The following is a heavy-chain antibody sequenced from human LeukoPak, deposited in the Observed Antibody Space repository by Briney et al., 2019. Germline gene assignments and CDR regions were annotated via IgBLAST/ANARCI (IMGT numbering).Heavy chain of an antibody. CDR1: GFTFSCYA. D-gene: IGHD6-13*01. V-gene: IGHV3-23*01. CDR3: AKISTPIPAAGAMDN. J-gene: IGHJ4*02. CDR2: ISGGGGGT. Sequence: PGGSLRLSCVASGFTFSCYAMHWVRQAPGQGLEWVSSISGGGGGTYYANSVKGRFTISRDNSKSTLYLQMNGLRAEDTAVYYCAKISTPIPAAGAMDNWGQGTLVTVSS.